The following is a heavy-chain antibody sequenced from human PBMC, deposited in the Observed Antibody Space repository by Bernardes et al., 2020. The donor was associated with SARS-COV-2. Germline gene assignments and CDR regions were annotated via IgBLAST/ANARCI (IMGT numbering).Heavy chain of an antibody. CDR3: ARGTFIAACPDL. D-gene: IGHD6-6*01. J-gene: IGHJ2*01. V-gene: IGHV3-30*01. Sequence: GSLRLSCAASGFTFSSYAMHWVRQAPGKGLEWVAVISYDGSNKYYADSVKGRFTISRDNSKNTLYLQMNSLRAEDTAVYYCARGTFIAACPDLWGRGTLVTVSS. CDR2: ISYDGSNK. CDR1: GFTFSSYA.